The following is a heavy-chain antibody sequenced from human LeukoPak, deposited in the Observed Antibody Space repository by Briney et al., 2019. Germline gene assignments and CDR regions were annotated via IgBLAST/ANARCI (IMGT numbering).Heavy chain of an antibody. CDR2: IIPIFGTA. CDR3: ARSLRFLEWSPGYFDY. D-gene: IGHD3-3*01. J-gene: IGHJ4*02. CDR1: GGTFSSYA. Sequence: GASVKVSCKASGGTFSSYAISWLRQAPGQGLEWMGGIIPIFGTANYAQKFQGRVTITTDESTSTAYMELSSLRSEDTAVYYCARSLRFLEWSPGYFDYWGQGTLVTVSS. V-gene: IGHV1-69*05.